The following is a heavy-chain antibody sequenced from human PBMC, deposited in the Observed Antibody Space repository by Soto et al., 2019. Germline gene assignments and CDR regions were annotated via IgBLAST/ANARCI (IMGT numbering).Heavy chain of an antibody. V-gene: IGHV1-18*01. J-gene: IGHJ5*02. Sequence: ASVKVSYKASGYTFTSYGISWVRQAPGQGLEWMGWISAYNGNTNYAQKLQGRVTMTTDTSTSTAYMELRSLRSDDTAVYYCARGGFSSTSCYVRHSNGQYWFDPWGQGTLVTVSS. CDR2: ISAYNGNT. CDR1: GYTFTSYG. D-gene: IGHD2-2*01. CDR3: ARGGFSSTSCYVRHSNGQYWFDP.